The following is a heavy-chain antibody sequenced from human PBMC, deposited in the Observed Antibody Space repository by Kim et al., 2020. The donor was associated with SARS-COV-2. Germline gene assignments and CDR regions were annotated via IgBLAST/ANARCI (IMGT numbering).Heavy chain of an antibody. CDR3: ARLADTAWFDP. Sequence: TYYNPSLKSRVTISVDTSKKQFSLRLSSVTATDTAVYYCARLADTAWFDPWGQGTLVTVSS. J-gene: IGHJ5*02. V-gene: IGHV4-39*01. CDR2: T.